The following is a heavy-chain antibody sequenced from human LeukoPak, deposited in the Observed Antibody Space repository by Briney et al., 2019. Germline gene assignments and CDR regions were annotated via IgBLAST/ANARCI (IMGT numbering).Heavy chain of an antibody. Sequence: SVKVSCKASGGTFSTYVISWVRQAPGQGLEWMGGIIPVFGTANYAEKFQDRVTITADKSTSTAYMELSSLRSEDTAMYYCAINQAGYYYMDVWGKGTTVTVSS. CDR2: IIPVFGTA. CDR3: AINQAGYYYMDV. CDR1: GGTFSTYV. D-gene: IGHD1-14*01. J-gene: IGHJ6*03. V-gene: IGHV1-69*06.